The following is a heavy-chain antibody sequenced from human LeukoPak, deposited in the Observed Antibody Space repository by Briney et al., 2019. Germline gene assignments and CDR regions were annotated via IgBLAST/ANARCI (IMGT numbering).Heavy chain of an antibody. J-gene: IGHJ5*02. CDR2: IIPILGIA. Sequence: GASVKVSCKASGGTFSSYAISWVRQAPGQGLEWMGRIIPILGIANYAQKFQGRVTITADKSTSTAYMELSSLRSEDTAVYYCAKDTLNDYYDSSGYYLNNWFDPWGQGTLVTVSS. D-gene: IGHD3-22*01. V-gene: IGHV1-69*04. CDR3: AKDTLNDYYDSSGYYLNNWFDP. CDR1: GGTFSSYA.